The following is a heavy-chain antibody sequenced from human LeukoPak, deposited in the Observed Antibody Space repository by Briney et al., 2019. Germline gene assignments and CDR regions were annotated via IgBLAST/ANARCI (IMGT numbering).Heavy chain of an antibody. CDR3: ARGVRYLDY. V-gene: IGHV3-48*02. Sequence: PGGSLRLSCAASGFTLSSYSMNWVRQAPGKGLEWVSYISSSSSTIYYANSLKGRFTISRDNAKKSLYLQMNSLRDEDTAVYYCARGVRYLDYWGQGTLVTVSS. CDR2: ISSSSSTI. CDR1: GFTLSSYS. J-gene: IGHJ4*02. D-gene: IGHD3-10*01.